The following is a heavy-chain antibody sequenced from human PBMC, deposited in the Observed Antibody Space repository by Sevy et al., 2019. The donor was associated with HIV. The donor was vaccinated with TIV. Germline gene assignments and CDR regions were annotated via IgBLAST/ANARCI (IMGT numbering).Heavy chain of an antibody. CDR2: ISSKSTYS. D-gene: IGHD3-3*01. Sequence: LGGSLRLSCSASGFTFSDYYMTWIRQPPGKGLEWVSYISSKSTYSNYAVSVKGRFTISRDNARKSLFLQMNSLRAEDTAVYYCARGIGRESLTAFAVVTIGMDVWGQGTTVTVSS. V-gene: IGHV3-11*06. CDR1: GFTFSDYY. J-gene: IGHJ6*02. CDR3: ARGIGRESLTAFAVVTIGMDV.